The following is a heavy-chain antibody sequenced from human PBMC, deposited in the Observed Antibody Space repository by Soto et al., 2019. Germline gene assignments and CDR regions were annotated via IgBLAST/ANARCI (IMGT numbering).Heavy chain of an antibody. V-gene: IGHV3-21*01. CDR3: ARGAYSYGSPFY. Sequence: GGSLRLSCAASGFTFSSYSMNWVRQAPGKGLEWVSSISSSSSYIYYADSVKGRFTISRDNAKNSLYLQMNSLRAEDTAGYYCARGAYSYGSPFYWGQGTLVTVSS. D-gene: IGHD5-18*01. J-gene: IGHJ4*02. CDR2: ISSSSSYI. CDR1: GFTFSSYS.